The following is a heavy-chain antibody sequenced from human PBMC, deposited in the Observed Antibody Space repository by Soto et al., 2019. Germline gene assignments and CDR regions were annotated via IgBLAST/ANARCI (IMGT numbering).Heavy chain of an antibody. V-gene: IGHV1-46*01. D-gene: IGHD6-13*01. Sequence: ASVKVSCKASGYTFTSYYMHWVRQAPGQGLEWMGIINTSSGSTTYAQKFQGRVTMTRDTSTSTVYMELSSLRSEDTAVYYCARGSSWYYYGMDVWGQGTKVTVSS. CDR2: INTSSGST. CDR1: GYTFTSYY. CDR3: ARGSSWYYYGMDV. J-gene: IGHJ6*02.